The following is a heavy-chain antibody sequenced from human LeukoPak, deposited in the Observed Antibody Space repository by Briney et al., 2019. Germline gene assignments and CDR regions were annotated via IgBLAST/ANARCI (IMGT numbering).Heavy chain of an antibody. J-gene: IGHJ4*02. CDR1: GGSISSYY. Sequence: SETLSLTCTVSGGSISSYYWSWLRQPPGKGLEWIGYIYYRGSTNYNPSLTSRVTISVDTSNTQFSLKLSSVTAADTAVYYCARVRSSGYELDYWGQGTLVTVSS. CDR2: IYYRGST. CDR3: ARVRSSGYELDY. D-gene: IGHD3-22*01. V-gene: IGHV4-59*01.